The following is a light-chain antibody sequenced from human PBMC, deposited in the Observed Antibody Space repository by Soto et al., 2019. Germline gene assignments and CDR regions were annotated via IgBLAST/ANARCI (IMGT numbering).Light chain of an antibody. Sequence: DIQMTQSPSSLSASVGDRVTITCRASQSIRRYLNWYKQKPGKAPQLLISDASSLESGVPSRLSGGGSGTAFTLTISSLQAEDVAVYYCQQYYSTPTFGQGTKVDIK. CDR2: DAS. CDR1: QSIRRY. J-gene: IGKJ1*01. CDR3: QQYYSTPT. V-gene: IGKV1-39*01.